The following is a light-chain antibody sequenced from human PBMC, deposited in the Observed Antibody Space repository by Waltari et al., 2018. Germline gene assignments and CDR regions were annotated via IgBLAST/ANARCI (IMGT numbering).Light chain of an antibody. CDR1: QSIASS. CDR2: GAF. CDR3: QQRSNWPPT. J-gene: IGKJ4*01. V-gene: IGKV3-11*01. Sequence: EIVLTQSPATLSLSPGERATLSCRASQSIASSLAWYQQRPGQAPRLLIYGAFTRDTGIPARFSGSGSGTDFTLTISSLEPEDFAVYYCQQRSNWPPTFGGGSKVEI.